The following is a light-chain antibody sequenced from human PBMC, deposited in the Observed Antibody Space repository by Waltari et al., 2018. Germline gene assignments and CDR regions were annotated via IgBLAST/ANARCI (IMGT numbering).Light chain of an antibody. V-gene: IGKV1-39*01. J-gene: IGKJ2*01. CDR1: QIISSY. CDR2: AAS. Sequence: DIQMTQSPSSLSASVGDRVTITCRASQIISSYLNWYQQKPGKAPKLLIYAASSLQRGVPSRFSGSGSVTDFTLTISSLQPEDFATYYCQQSYSTLGTFGHGTRVEVK. CDR3: QQSYSTLGT.